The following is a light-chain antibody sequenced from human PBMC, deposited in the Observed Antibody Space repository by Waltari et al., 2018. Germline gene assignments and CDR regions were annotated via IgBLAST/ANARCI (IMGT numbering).Light chain of an antibody. CDR3: QQRANWPLT. CDR1: QSVSSS. Sequence: EIVLTQSPVTLSLSPGERATLSCRAGQSVSSSLAWYQQKPGQAPRLLIYDASNRATGIPARFSGSGSGTDFTLTISSLEPEDFAVYYCQQRANWPLTFGGGTKVEIK. J-gene: IGKJ4*01. V-gene: IGKV3-11*01. CDR2: DAS.